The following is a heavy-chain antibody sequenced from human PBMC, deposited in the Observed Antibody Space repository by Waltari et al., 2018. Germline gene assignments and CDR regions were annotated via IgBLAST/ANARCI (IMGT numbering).Heavy chain of an antibody. V-gene: IGHV4-39*07. CDR3: ARDRRGIAAAGISSYFDY. CDR1: GGSISSGSYY. J-gene: IGHJ4*02. D-gene: IGHD6-13*01. CDR2: IDSSGAT. Sequence: QLQLQESGPGLVKPSETVSLTCSVSGGSISSGSYYWGRSRQPPGRGREWLVSIDSSGATYYHPSLKSRVTISVDTSKNQFSLQLSSVTAADTAVYYCARDRRGIAAAGISSYFDYWGQGTLVTVSS.